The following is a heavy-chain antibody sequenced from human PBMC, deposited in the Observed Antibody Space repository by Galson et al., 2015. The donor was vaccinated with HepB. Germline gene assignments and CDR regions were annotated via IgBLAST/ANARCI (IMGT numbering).Heavy chain of an antibody. CDR1: GGSFSGYY. V-gene: IGHV4-34*01. Sequence: SETLSLTCAVYGGSFSGYYWSWIRQPPGKGLEWIGEINHSGSTNYNPSLKSRVTISVDTSKNQFSLKLSSVTAADTAVYYCARASGFIAARRGLQYWGQGTLVTVSS. CDR3: ARASGFIAARRGLQY. J-gene: IGHJ4*02. D-gene: IGHD6-6*01. CDR2: INHSGST.